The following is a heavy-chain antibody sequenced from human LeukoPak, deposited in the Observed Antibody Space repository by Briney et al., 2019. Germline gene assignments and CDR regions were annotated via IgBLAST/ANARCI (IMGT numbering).Heavy chain of an antibody. V-gene: IGHV3-30*03. Sequence: GRSLRLSCAASGFTFSSYGMHWVRQAPGKGLEWVALISYDGSNEYYADSVRGRFTIPRDNSKFTLYMQMNSLRAEDTAVYYCARVRAGYCTSTSCYTGMDVWGQGTTVTVSS. CDR2: ISYDGSNE. D-gene: IGHD2-2*01. CDR3: ARVRAGYCTSTSCYTGMDV. CDR1: GFTFSSYG. J-gene: IGHJ6*02.